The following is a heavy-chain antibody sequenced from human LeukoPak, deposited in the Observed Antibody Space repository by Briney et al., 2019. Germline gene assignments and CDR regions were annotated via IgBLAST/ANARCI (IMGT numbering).Heavy chain of an antibody. V-gene: IGHV5-51*01. J-gene: IGHJ6*02. CDR2: IYPDDSDT. CDR1: GYSSTSYW. CDR3: ARSDQLKWFGDPRRPYYYGMDV. D-gene: IGHD3-10*01. Sequence: GESLKISCKGSGYSSTSYWFAWVRQMPGKGLEWMGIIYPDDSDTRYSPSFQGQVTISADKSISTAYLQWSSLKASDTAIYYCARSDQLKWFGDPRRPYYYGMDVWGQGTTVTVSS.